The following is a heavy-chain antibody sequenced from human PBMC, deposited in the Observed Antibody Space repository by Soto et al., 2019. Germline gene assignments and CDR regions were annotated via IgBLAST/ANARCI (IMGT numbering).Heavy chain of an antibody. D-gene: IGHD4-17*01. CDR1: GFSLSNGRMG. V-gene: IGHV2-26*01. CDR2: FFSDVER. CDR3: ARMDGDYNYYALDV. Sequence: QVTLKESGPVLVKPTETLTLTCTVSGFSLSNGRMGVSWIRQPPGKPLEWLAHFFSDVERSYNASMQSRLTLSTDTSGSQVVLTMTNMDPVDTATYYCARMDGDYNYYALDVWGQGTTVTVSS. J-gene: IGHJ6*02.